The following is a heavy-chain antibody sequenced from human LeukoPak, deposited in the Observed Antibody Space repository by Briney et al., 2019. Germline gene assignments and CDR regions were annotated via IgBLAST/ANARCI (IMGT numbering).Heavy chain of an antibody. CDR2: IRYDGSNK. J-gene: IGHJ4*02. Sequence: GGSLRLSCAASGFTFSSYGMHWVRQAPGKGLEWVAFIRYDGSNKYYADSVKGRFTISRDNAKNSLYLQMNSLRAEDTAVYYCARAQGGTITIFEDYFDYWGQGTLVTVSS. V-gene: IGHV3-30*02. CDR1: GFTFSSYG. CDR3: ARAQGGTITIFEDYFDY. D-gene: IGHD3-3*01.